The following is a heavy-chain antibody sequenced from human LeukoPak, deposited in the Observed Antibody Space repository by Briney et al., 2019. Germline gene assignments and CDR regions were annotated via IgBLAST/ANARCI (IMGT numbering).Heavy chain of an antibody. Sequence: GGSLRLSCAASGFTFSDYYMSWIRQAPGKGLEWVSYISSSGSTIYYADSVKGRFTISRDNSKNTLYLQMNSLRAEDTAVYYCAKPGYDILTGYSNFDYWGQGTLVTVSS. CDR2: ISSSGSTI. D-gene: IGHD3-9*01. CDR3: AKPGYDILTGYSNFDY. CDR1: GFTFSDYY. J-gene: IGHJ4*02. V-gene: IGHV3-11*01.